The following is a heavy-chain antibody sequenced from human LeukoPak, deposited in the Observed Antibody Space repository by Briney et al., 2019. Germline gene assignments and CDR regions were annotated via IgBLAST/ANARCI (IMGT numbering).Heavy chain of an antibody. CDR3: ARAPFGLAAKGRYFDY. CDR1: GFTFSSYS. J-gene: IGHJ4*02. V-gene: IGHV3-21*01. D-gene: IGHD6-25*01. CDR2: ISSSSSYI. Sequence: GGSLRLSCAASGFTFSSYSMNWVRQAPGKGLEWVSSISSSSSYIYYADSVKGRFTISRDNAKNSLYLQMNSLRAEDTAVYYCARAPFGLAAKGRYFDYWGQGTLVTVSS.